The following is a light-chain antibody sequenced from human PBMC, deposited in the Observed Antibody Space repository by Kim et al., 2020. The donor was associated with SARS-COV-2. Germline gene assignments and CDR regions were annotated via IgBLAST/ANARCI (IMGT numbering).Light chain of an antibody. J-gene: IGLJ3*02. CDR1: TSNIGNNF. CDR3: ASWDDRLSGPV. V-gene: IGLV1-47*01. CDR2: RNH. Sequence: GQGVTISCSGSTSNIGNNFVNWYQQLPGAAPNLLLYRNHERPSGVPDRISGSKSGTSASLAISGLRAEDEADYYCASWDDRLSGPVFGGGTQLTVL.